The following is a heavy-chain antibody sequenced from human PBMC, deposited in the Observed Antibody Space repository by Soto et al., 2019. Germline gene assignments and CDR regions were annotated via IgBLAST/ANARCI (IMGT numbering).Heavy chain of an antibody. CDR1: GFIFSKYS. V-gene: IGHV3-48*02. CDR2: ISSNNVTI. J-gene: IGHJ4*02. Sequence: GGSLRLSCGASGFIFSKYSMNWVRQAPGKGLEWLSYISSNNVTIYYADSVRGRFTIFRDNAKNSLYLQMNSLRDEDTAVYYCAREDILGTRSFDYWGQGALVTVS. D-gene: IGHD1-26*01. CDR3: AREDILGTRSFDY.